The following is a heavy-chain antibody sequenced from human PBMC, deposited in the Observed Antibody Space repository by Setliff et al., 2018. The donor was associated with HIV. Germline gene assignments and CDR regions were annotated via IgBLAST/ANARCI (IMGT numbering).Heavy chain of an antibody. CDR1: GYSFTGYY. CDR2: ISGYNGNT. D-gene: IGHD2-21*01. Sequence: ASVKVSCKASGYSFTGYYIHWVRQAPGQGLEWMGWISGYNGNTNYAEKLQGRVTMTTDTSTSTAYMDLSSLRSEDTAVYYCARNSAPPYYTDYYMDVWGRGTTVTVSS. V-gene: IGHV1-18*04. CDR3: ARNSAPPYYTDYYMDV. J-gene: IGHJ6*03.